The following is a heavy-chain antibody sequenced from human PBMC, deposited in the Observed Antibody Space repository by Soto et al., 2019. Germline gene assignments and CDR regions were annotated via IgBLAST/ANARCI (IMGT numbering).Heavy chain of an antibody. CDR3: ARGDDSGYDYFDY. D-gene: IGHD5-12*01. V-gene: IGHV3-21*01. J-gene: IGHJ4*02. CDR1: GFTFSSYS. Sequence: GGSLRLSCAASGFTFSSYSMNWVRQAPGKGLEWVSSISSSSSYIYYADSVKGRFTISRDNAKNPLYLQMNSLRAEDTAVYYCARGDDSGYDYFDYWGQGTLVTVS. CDR2: ISSSSSYI.